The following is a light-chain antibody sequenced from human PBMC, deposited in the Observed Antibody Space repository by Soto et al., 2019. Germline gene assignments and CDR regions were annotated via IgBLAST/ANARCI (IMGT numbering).Light chain of an antibody. CDR2: GAS. CDR1: QTVGSSF. J-gene: IGKJ1*01. V-gene: IGKV3-20*01. CDR3: QQYGSSPS. Sequence: ENVLTQSPATLSLSPGERATLSCRASQTVGSSFLAWYQQKRGQAPRLLICGASSRATGIPDRFSGSGSGTDFTLTISRLDPEDFAVYYCQQYGSSPSFGQGTKVDIK.